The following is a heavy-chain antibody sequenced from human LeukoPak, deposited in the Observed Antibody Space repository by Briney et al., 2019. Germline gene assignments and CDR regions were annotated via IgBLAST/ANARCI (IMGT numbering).Heavy chain of an antibody. J-gene: IGHJ4*02. D-gene: IGHD6-6*01. CDR3: ARVGEAALRYRTLYYFDY. Sequence: SETLSLTCAVYGGSFSGYYWSWIRQPPGKGLEWIGEINHSGSTNYNPSLKGRVTISVDTSKNQFSLKLSSVTAADTAVYYCARVGEAALRYRTLYYFDYWGQGTLVTVSS. V-gene: IGHV4-34*01. CDR2: INHSGST. CDR1: GGSFSGYY.